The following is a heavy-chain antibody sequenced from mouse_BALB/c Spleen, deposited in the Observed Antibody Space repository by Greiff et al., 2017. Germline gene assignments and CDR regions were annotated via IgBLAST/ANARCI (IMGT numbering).Heavy chain of an antibody. CDR2: IWAGGST. V-gene: IGHV2-9*02. CDR1: GFSLNSYG. Sequence: VKLVESGPGLVAPSQSLSITCTVSGFSLNSYGVHWVRQPPGKGLEWLGVIWAGGSTNYNSALMSRLSISKDNSKSQVFLKMNSLQTDDTAMYYCARLYDDYDWFAYWGQGTLVTVSA. CDR3: ARLYDDYDWFAY. D-gene: IGHD2-4*01. J-gene: IGHJ3*01.